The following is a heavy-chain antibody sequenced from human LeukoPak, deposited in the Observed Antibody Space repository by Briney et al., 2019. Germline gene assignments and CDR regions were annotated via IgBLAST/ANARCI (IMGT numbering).Heavy chain of an antibody. CDR1: GYTFSSYS. D-gene: IGHD3-22*01. J-gene: IGHJ4*02. CDR3: VRLRRNSDTSGFYYYYDF. V-gene: IGHV3-21*01. Sequence: GGSLRLSCVASGYTFSSYSINCVRHAPGKGLEWVSSISVRSNYIYYADSVRGRFSISRDDARDSLYLQMNSLRAEDTAVYFCVRLRRNSDTSGFYYYYDFWGQGTLVTVSS. CDR2: ISVRSNYI.